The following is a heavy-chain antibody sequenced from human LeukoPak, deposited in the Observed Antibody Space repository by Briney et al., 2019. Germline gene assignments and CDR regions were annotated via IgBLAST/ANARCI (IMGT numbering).Heavy chain of an antibody. CDR3: ARDHGLLSLDY. D-gene: IGHD2/OR15-2a*01. Sequence: SETLSLTCTVSGGSISSYYWSGIRQPPGKGLEWIGYIYYSGSTNYNPSLKSRVTISVDTSKNQFSLKLSSVTAADTAVYYCARDHGLLSLDYWGQGTLVTVSS. CDR2: IYYSGST. J-gene: IGHJ4*02. CDR1: GGSISSYY. V-gene: IGHV4-59*01.